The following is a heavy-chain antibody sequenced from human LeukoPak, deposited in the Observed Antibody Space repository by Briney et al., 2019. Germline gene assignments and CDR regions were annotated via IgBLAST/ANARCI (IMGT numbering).Heavy chain of an antibody. CDR1: GFTFGSYA. D-gene: IGHD5-18*01. V-gene: IGHV3-23*01. J-gene: IGHJ4*02. CDR2: MSGSGDST. CDR3: AKESKFSFGYCFDY. Sequence: GWSLTLSCAASGFTFGSYAMHWVRQAPGKGLEWVSAMSGSGDSTYYADSVKGRFTISRDNSKNTLYVQMNSLRAEDTAIYYCAKESKFSFGYCFDYWGQGSLVTVSS.